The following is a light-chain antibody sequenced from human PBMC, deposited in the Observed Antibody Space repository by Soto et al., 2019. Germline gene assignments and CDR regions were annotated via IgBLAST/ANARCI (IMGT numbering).Light chain of an antibody. CDR1: SSDVGDYNY. V-gene: IGLV2-14*03. J-gene: IGLJ2*01. CDR2: DVS. CDR3: SSYTSSSTLVV. Sequence: HSALTQPASVSGSPGQSITISCTGTSSDVGDYNYVSWYQQHPGKAPKLMIYDVSNRPSGVSNRFSGSKSGSTASLTISGLQAEDEADYYCSSYTSSSTLVVFGGGTKLTVL.